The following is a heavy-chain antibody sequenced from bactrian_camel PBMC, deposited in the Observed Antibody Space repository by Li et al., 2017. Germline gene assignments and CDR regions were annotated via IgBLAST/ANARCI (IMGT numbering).Heavy chain of an antibody. CDR3: AADICHTFPVMKTAFSY. Sequence: HVQLVESEGGSVQPGGSLELSCVASAHAWSKNCMGWFRQAPGQKREGVASIWTAGGDFTDYADSVRDRFTISHDNAKDTLHLQMNSLKPEDAAVYYCAADICHTFPVMKTAFSYWGQGTQVTVS. D-gene: IGHD2*01. V-gene: IGHV3S53*01. CDR2: IWTAGGDFT. CDR1: AHAWSKNC. J-gene: IGHJ4*01.